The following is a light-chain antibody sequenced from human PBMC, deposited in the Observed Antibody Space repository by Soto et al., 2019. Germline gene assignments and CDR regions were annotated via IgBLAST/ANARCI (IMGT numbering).Light chain of an antibody. CDR3: LQYNSYPVA. V-gene: IGKV1-5*03. CDR1: QSFSTW. J-gene: IGKJ2*01. CDR2: KTS. Sequence: IQMTQSPSTLSASVGDSVTITCRASQSFSTWLAWYQQKPGKAPNLLIFKTSNLQSGVPSRFSGSGSGSEFTLTISGLQPDDFATYYCLQYNSYPVAFGQGTKLEI.